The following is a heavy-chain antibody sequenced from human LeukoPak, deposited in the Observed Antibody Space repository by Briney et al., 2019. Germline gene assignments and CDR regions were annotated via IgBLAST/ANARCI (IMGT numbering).Heavy chain of an antibody. V-gene: IGHV3-23*01. Sequence: GGSLRLSCAASGFTFSSYGISWVRQAPGKGLEWVSAISGSGGSTYYADSVKGRFTISRDNSKSTLYLQMNSLRAEDTAVYYCAKDQRVPAATGGYFDYWSQGTLVTVSS. CDR2: ISGSGGST. CDR3: AKDQRVPAATGGYFDY. J-gene: IGHJ4*02. D-gene: IGHD2-2*01. CDR1: GFTFSSYG.